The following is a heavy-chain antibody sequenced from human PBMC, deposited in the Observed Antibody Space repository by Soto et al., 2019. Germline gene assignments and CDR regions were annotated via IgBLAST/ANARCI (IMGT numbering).Heavy chain of an antibody. J-gene: IGHJ4*02. CDR3: ARGSTAMAPIDFDY. V-gene: IGHV3-21*01. CDR1: GFTFSSYS. Sequence: GGSLRLSCAASGFTFSSYSMNWVRQAPGKGLEWVSSISSSSSYIYYADSVKGRFTISRDNAKNSLYLQMNSLRAEDTAVYYCARGSTAMAPIDFDYWGQGTLVTVSS. CDR2: ISSSSSYI. D-gene: IGHD5-18*01.